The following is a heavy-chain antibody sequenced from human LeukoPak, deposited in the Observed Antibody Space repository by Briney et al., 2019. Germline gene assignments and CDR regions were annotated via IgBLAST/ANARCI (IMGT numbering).Heavy chain of an antibody. Sequence: GGSLRLSCAASGFTFSSYGMHWVRQAPGKGLEWVAVISYDGSNKYYADSVKGRFTISRDNSKNTLYLQMNSLRAEDTAVYYCAKDSLRYSSSWYDDWGQGTLVTVSS. V-gene: IGHV3-30*18. D-gene: IGHD6-13*01. J-gene: IGHJ5*02. CDR1: GFTFSSYG. CDR3: AKDSLRYSSSWYDD. CDR2: ISYDGSNK.